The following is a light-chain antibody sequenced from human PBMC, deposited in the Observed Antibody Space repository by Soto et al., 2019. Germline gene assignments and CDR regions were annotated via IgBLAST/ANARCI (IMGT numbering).Light chain of an antibody. CDR2: EVT. CDR1: SSDFGGYNS. V-gene: IGLV2-14*01. J-gene: IGLJ2*01. Sequence: QSVLTQPASVSGSPGQSITISCTGTSSDFGGYNSVSWYQQHPGEAPKLMIYEVTNRPSGVSNRFSGSKSGNTASLAISGLQAEDEADYYCSSYTSSSTVIFGGGTKLTVL. CDR3: SSYTSSSTVI.